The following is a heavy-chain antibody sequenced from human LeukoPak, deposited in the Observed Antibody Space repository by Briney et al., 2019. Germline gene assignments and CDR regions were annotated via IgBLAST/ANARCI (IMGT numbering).Heavy chain of an antibody. V-gene: IGHV1-2*02. CDR1: GYTFTGYY. D-gene: IGHD2-2*01. CDR3: ARIRYCGGISCYYIDY. CDR2: INPNSGGT. Sequence: ASVKVSCKASGYTFTGYYMHWVRQAPGQGLGWMGWINPNSGGTNYAQKFQGRVTMTRDTSISTAYMELSRLRSDDTAFYYCARIRYCGGISCYYIDYWGQGTLVTVSA. J-gene: IGHJ4*02.